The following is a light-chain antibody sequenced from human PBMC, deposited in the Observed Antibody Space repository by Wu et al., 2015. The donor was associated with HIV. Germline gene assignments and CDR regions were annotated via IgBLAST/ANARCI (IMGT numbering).Light chain of an antibody. V-gene: IGKV1-5*03. CDR3: QNYNPYPWT. J-gene: IGKJ1*01. Sequence: GDXVXITXRASQRLVARLGPGYQAETRETPKLLIYQASNLESGVPSRFSGSGSGTEFTLTISSLQPDDSATYYCQNYNPYPWTFGQGTKVEIK. CDR2: QAS. CDR1: QRLVAR.